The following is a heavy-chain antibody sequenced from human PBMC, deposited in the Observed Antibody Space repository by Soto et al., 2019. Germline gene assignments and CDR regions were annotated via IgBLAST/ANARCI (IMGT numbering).Heavy chain of an antibody. CDR3: ATGSASSDSDAFDI. V-gene: IGHV4-59*03. D-gene: IGHD3-10*01. J-gene: IGHJ3*02. CDR2: IHYSGSA. Sequence: WTWMRQPPGKGLEWIGYIHYSGSANSNPSLKSRVTTSIDMSDIQFSLKLSSVTAADTAVYYCATGSASSDSDAFDIWGQGTMVTVSS.